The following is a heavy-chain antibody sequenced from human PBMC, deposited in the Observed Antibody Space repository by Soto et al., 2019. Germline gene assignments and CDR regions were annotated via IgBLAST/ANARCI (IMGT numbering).Heavy chain of an antibody. CDR2: IYYSGST. CDR1: GGSISSYY. CDR3: ARELSNCSSTSCYPYNWFAP. D-gene: IGHD2-2*01. V-gene: IGHV4-59*01. Sequence: SETLSLTCXVXGGSISSYYWSWIRQPPGKGLEWIGYIYYSGSTNYNPSLKSRVTISVDTSKNQFSLKLSSVTAADTAVYYCARELSNCSSTSCYPYNWFAPWGQGTLVTVSS. J-gene: IGHJ5*02.